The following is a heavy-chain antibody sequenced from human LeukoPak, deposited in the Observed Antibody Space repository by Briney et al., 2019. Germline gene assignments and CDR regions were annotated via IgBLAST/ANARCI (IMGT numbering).Heavy chain of an antibody. CDR1: GFTFSSYA. V-gene: IGHV3-30-3*01. CDR3: WVCYDSSGYPHNFDY. D-gene: IGHD3-22*01. CDR2: ISYDGSNK. J-gene: IGHJ4*02. Sequence: GRSLRLSCAASGFTFSSYAMHWVRQAPGKGLEWVAVISYDGSNKYYADSVKGRFTISRDNSKNTLYLQMNSLGAEDTAVYYCWVCYDSSGYPHNFDYWGQGTLVTVSS.